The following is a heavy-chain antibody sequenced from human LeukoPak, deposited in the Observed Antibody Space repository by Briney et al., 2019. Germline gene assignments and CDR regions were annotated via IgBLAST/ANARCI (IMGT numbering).Heavy chain of an antibody. CDR1: GFTLDNYN. CDR3: AKAVVPVISQHYFDY. D-gene: IGHD3-22*01. V-gene: IGHV3-21*01. J-gene: IGHJ4*02. CDR2: IRSYSSYI. Sequence: PGGSLRISCAASGFTLDNYNFNWVRQAPGKGLEWVAAIRSYSSYIHYADSVKGRFTISRDDAKKSLYLQMNSLRVEDTAVYYCAKAVVPVISQHYFDYWGQGTLVTVSS.